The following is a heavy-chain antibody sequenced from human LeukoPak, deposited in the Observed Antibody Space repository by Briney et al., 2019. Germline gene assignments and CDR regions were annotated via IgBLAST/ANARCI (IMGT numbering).Heavy chain of an antibody. CDR2: ISSSNTI. CDR3: ARDYDFWSMRGAFDI. CDR1: GFTFSSYN. V-gene: IGHV3-48*01. Sequence: GGSLRLSCAASGFTFSSYNMNWVRQAPGKGLEWVSYISSSNTIYYADSVKGRFTISRDNAKNSLYLQMNSLRAEDTAVYYCARDYDFWSMRGAFDIWGQGTMVTVSS. J-gene: IGHJ3*02. D-gene: IGHD3-3*01.